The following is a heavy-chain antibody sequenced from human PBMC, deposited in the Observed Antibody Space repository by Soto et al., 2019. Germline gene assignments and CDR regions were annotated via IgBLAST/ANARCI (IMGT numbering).Heavy chain of an antibody. V-gene: IGHV1-24*01. Sequence: GASVKVSCKVSGYTLTELSMHWVRQAPGKGLEWMGGFDPEDGETIYAQKFRGRVTMTEDTSTDTAYMELSSLRSEDTAVYYCATGLERWLQYGNHDAFDIWGQGTMVTVSS. CDR3: ATGLERWLQYGNHDAFDI. CDR1: GYTLTELS. D-gene: IGHD3-3*01. CDR2: FDPEDGET. J-gene: IGHJ3*02.